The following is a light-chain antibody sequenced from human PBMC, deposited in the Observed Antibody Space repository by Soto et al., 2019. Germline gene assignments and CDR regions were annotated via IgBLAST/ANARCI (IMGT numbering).Light chain of an antibody. V-gene: IGKV3-20*01. CDR2: DAS. CDR3: QQYDRSPFT. CDR1: QSVSSN. Sequence: IVLTQSPATLSLSPGERATLSCRASQSVSSNLAWYQHKPGQPPRLLIYDASTRATGIPARFSGSGSGTDFTLTISRLEPEDFAVYYCQQYDRSPFTFGRGTKVDI. J-gene: IGKJ3*01.